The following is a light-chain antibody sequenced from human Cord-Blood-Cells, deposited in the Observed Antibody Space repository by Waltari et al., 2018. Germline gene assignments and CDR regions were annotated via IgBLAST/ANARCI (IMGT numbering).Light chain of an antibody. Sequence: QSGLTRPTSASGTPVQTATVSCAGSISNIGSSTVNWYQQLPETAPKLLIYSNNQRPSGVPDRFSGSKSGTSASLSISGLQSEDEADYYCAAWDDSLNGYVFGTGTKVTVL. V-gene: IGLV1-44*01. CDR2: SNN. CDR3: AAWDDSLNGYV. J-gene: IGLJ1*01. CDR1: ISNIGSST.